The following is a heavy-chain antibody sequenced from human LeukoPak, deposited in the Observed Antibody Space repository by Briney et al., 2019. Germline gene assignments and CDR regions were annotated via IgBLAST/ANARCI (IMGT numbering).Heavy chain of an antibody. D-gene: IGHD1-26*01. CDR3: ARDQSRVGGTRPADY. CDR1: GYTYTNYG. V-gene: IGHV1-18*01. CDR2: ISVDNGDA. J-gene: IGHJ4*02. Sequence: GASVTVSFTSSGYTYTNYGISWVRQAPGQGLEWMGWISVDNGDANYAHNVQGRVTMTTDTSTRTAYMELRSLTSDDTAVYYCARDQSRVGGTRPADYWGQGTLVTVSS.